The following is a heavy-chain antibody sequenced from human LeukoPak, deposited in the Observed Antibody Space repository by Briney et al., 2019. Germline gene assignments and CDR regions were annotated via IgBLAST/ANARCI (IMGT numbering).Heavy chain of an antibody. Sequence: SVKVSCKASGGTFSSYAISWVRQAPGQGLEWMGGIIPIFGTANYAQKFQGRVTITADKSTSTAYMELSSLRSEDTAVYYCARDGYYGSGSHDYWGQGTLVTVSS. CDR3: ARDGYYGSGSHDY. J-gene: IGHJ4*02. CDR2: IIPIFGTA. V-gene: IGHV1-69*06. CDR1: GGTFSSYA. D-gene: IGHD3-10*01.